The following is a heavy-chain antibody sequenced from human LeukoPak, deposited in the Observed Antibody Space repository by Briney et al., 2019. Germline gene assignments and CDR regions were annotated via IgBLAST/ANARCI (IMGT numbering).Heavy chain of an antibody. CDR2: IIPIFGTA. V-gene: IGHV1-69*05. CDR3: ARGPAIYYYYYYMDV. CDR1: GGTFSSYA. J-gene: IGHJ6*03. Sequence: ASVKVSCKASGGTFSSYAISWVRQAPGQGLEWMGGIIPIFGTANYAQKFQGRVTITTDESTSTAYMELSSLRSEDTAVYYYARGPAIYYYYYYMDVWGKGTTVTVSS.